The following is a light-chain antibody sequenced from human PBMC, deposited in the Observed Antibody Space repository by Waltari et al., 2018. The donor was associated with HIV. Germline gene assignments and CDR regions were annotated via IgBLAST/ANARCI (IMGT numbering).Light chain of an antibody. V-gene: IGLV2-14*01. CDR1: TSSKY. Sequence: QSALTQPASVSGSPGQSITIACTGTTSSKYISWYQRRPGDVPRLIFFEATNRPPWLPSRFSAAKSANTASLTISGLHTDDEADYFCASVTSNNILLFGGGTRLTVL. CDR3: ASVTSNNILL. CDR2: EAT. J-gene: IGLJ3*02.